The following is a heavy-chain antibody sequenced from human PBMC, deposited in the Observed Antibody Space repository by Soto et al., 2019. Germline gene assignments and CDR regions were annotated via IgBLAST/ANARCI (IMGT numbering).Heavy chain of an antibody. V-gene: IGHV3-15*01. CDR3: AREYYDILTGYYIGGSPRDKDAFYI. Sequence: PGGSLRLSCAASGCTFSNAWMSWGRQAPGKGLEWVGRIKSNTDGGTADYAAPVKGRFTISRDDSKNTLFLQMNSLKAEDTAVYYCAREYYDILTGYYIGGSPRDKDAFYICGQGTMV. CDR1: GCTFSNAW. D-gene: IGHD3-9*01. CDR2: IKSNTDGGTA. J-gene: IGHJ3*02.